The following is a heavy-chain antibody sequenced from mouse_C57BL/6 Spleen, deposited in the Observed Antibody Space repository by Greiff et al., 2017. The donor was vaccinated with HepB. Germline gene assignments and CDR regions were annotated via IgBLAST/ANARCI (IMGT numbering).Heavy chain of an antibody. CDR3: ARSRYDALYYYGSSYGYFDY. D-gene: IGHD1-1*01. CDR2: IRNKANGYTT. CDR1: GFTFTDYY. Sequence: EVMLVESGGGLVQPGGSLSLSCAASGFTFTDYYMSWVRPPPGKALEWLGFIRNKANGYTTEYSASVKGRFTISRDNSQSILYLHMNALRAEDSATYYCARSRYDALYYYGSSYGYFDYWGQGTTRTVSS. J-gene: IGHJ2*01. V-gene: IGHV7-3*01.